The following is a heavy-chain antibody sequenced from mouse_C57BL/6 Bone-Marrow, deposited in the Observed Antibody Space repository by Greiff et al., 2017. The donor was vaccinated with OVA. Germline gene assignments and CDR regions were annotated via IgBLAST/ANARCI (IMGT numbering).Heavy chain of an antibody. D-gene: IGHD1-1*01. CDR3: AKTGFTTVVAPMDY. Sequence: EVQLQESGPELVKPGDSVKISCKASGYSFTGYFMNWVMQSHGKSLEWIGRINPYNGDTFYNQKFKGKATLTVDKSSSTAHMELRSLTSEDSAVYYCAKTGFTTVVAPMDYWGQGTSVTVSS. J-gene: IGHJ4*01. CDR1: GYSFTGYF. CDR2: INPYNGDT. V-gene: IGHV1-20*01.